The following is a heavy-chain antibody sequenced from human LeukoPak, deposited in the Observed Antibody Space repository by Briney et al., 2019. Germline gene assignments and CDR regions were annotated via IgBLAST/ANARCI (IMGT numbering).Heavy chain of an antibody. V-gene: IGHV4-39*01. Sequence: SETLSLTCTVSGGSISSSSYYWGWIRQPPGKGLEWIGSTYYSGSTYYNPSLKSRVTISVDTSKNQFSLKLSSVTAADTAVYYCARSGYCSGGSCYSYAFDIWGQGTMVTVSS. CDR3: ARSGYCSGGSCYSYAFDI. CDR2: TYYSGST. CDR1: GGSISSSSYY. J-gene: IGHJ3*02. D-gene: IGHD2-15*01.